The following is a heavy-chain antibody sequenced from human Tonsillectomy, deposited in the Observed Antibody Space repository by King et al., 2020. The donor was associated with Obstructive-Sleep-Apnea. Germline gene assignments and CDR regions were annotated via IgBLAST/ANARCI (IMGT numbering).Heavy chain of an antibody. J-gene: IGHJ4*02. CDR2: IKQDGSEK. V-gene: IGHV3-7*01. D-gene: IGHD3-10*01. CDR3: AAGGYFDY. Sequence: QLVQSGGGLVQPGGSLRLSCAASGITFSSYWMSWVRQAPGKGLEWVANIKQDGSEKYYVDSVKGRFTISRDKDKNSLYLQMNSLRAEETAVYYCAAGGYFDYCGQGTLVTVSS. CDR1: GITFSSYW.